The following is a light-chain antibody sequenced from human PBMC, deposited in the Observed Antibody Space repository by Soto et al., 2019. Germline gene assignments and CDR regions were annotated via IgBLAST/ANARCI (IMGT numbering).Light chain of an antibody. CDR1: GGDVGNYDL. J-gene: IGLJ2*01. CDR3: SSYTTNSPPVV. V-gene: IGLV2-14*02. CDR2: EVN. Sequence: QAVVTQPASVSGSPGQSITISCAGSGGDVGNYDLLSWYQQMPGKAPKLIIFEVNRRPSGVSDRFSGSKSGNTASLTISGLQAEDEAHYYCSSYTTNSPPVVFGGGTQLTVL.